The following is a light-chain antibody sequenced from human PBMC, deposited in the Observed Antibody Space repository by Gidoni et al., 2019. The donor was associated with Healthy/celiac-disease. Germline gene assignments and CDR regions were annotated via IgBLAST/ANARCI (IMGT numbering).Light chain of an antibody. CDR1: KSVSSN. J-gene: IGKJ4*01. CDR2: GAS. V-gene: IGKV3-15*01. CDR3: QQYNNWHPLT. Sequence: DIVMTQPPATLSVSPGERATLSCRASKSVSSNLAWYQQKPGQAPRLLIYGASTRATGIPARFSGSGSGTEFTLTISSLQSEDVAVYYCQQYNNWHPLTFGGGTKVEIK.